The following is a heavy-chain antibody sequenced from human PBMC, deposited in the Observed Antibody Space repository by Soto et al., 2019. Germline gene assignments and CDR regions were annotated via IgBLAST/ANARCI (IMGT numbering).Heavy chain of an antibody. CDR1: GGSFSGYY. J-gene: IGHJ3*02. CDR3: APHVSCSGGSCQYDAFAI. Sequence: PSETLSLTCAVYGGSFSGYYWTWIRQPPGKGLEWIGEITHDGNTNYNPSLKSRVTISVDTSKNQFSLKLSSVTAADTAAYYCAPHVSCSGGSCQYDAFAIRGQGTMVTVSS. CDR2: ITHDGNT. D-gene: IGHD2-15*01. V-gene: IGHV4-34*01.